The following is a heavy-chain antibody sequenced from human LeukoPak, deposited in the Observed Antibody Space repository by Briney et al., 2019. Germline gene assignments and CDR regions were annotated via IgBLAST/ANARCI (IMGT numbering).Heavy chain of an antibody. CDR1: GGSISPYH. D-gene: IGHD1-7*01. CDR2: ISYSGST. CDR3: ARKGTVGRDFDS. Sequence: SETLSLTCAVSGGSISPYHWTWIRQPPGKGLEWIGYISYSGSTNYNPSLESRVTISVDTSKSQFSLKLSSVTAADTAVYYCARKGTVGRDFDSWGQGTLVTVSS. V-gene: IGHV4-59*01. J-gene: IGHJ4*02.